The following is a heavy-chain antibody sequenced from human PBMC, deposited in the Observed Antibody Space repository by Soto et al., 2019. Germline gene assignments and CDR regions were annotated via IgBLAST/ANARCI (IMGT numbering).Heavy chain of an antibody. D-gene: IGHD6-19*01. Sequence: GGSLRLSCAASGFTFSSYAMHWVRQAPGKGLEWVAVISYDGSNKYYADSVKGRFTISRDNSKNTLYLQMNSLRAEDTAVYYCARDTPSRGSSGGQWLVRGPPYYWGQGTLVTVSS. J-gene: IGHJ4*02. CDR1: GFTFSSYA. CDR3: ARDTPSRGSSGGQWLVRGPPYY. CDR2: ISYDGSNK. V-gene: IGHV3-30-3*01.